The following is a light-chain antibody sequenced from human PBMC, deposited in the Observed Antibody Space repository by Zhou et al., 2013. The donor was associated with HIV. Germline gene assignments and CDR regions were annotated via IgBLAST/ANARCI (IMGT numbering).Light chain of an antibody. CDR3: QQYNSYLFT. V-gene: IGKV1-13*02. Sequence: AIQLTQSPSSLSASVGDRVTITCRASQGISSALAWYQQKPGKAPKLLIYDASSLESGVPSRFSGSGSGTEFTLTISSLQPDDFATYYCQQYNSYLFTFGPGTKVDIK. CDR1: QGISSA. CDR2: DAS. J-gene: IGKJ3*01.